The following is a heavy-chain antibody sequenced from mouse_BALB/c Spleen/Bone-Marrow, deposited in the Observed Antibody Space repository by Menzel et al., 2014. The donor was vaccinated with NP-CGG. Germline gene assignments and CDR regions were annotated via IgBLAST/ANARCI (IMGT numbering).Heavy chain of an antibody. D-gene: IGHD2-14*01. CDR3: ARWYRDPHFAMDY. CDR2: IYPGDGDT. CDR1: GYAFSSYW. Sequence: QVQLQHSGAELVRPGSSVKISCKASGYAFSSYWMNWVKQRPGQGLGWIGQIYPGDGDTNYNGNFKDKATLTVDRSSSTAFMQLSSLTSEDSAVYFCARWYRDPHFAMDYWGPGTSVTVSS. V-gene: IGHV1-80*01. J-gene: IGHJ4*01.